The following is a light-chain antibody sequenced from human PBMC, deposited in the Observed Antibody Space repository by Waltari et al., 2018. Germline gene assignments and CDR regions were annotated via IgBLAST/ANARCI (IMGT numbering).Light chain of an antibody. V-gene: IGKV3-11*01. CDR1: QSVSSY. Sequence: EIVLTQSPATLSLSPGERATLSFRASQSVSSYLAWYQQKPGQAPRLLIYDASNGATGIPARFSGSGSGTDFTLTISSLEPEDFAVYYCQQRRSFGQGTKLEIK. J-gene: IGKJ2*01. CDR2: DAS. CDR3: QQRRS.